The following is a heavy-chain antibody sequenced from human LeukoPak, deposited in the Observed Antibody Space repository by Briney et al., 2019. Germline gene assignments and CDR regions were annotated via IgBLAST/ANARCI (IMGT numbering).Heavy chain of an antibody. CDR3: AKDVRVGGGGMDV. Sequence: GGSLRLSCAASGFTFSTYAMTWVRQAPGKWLEWVSLISGGGGNTYYADSVKGRFTISRDNSKNTVSLQMNSLRAEDTAVYYCAKDVRVGGGGMDVWGQGTPVTVSS. V-gene: IGHV3-23*01. CDR2: ISGGGGNT. CDR1: GFTFSTYA. J-gene: IGHJ6*02. D-gene: IGHD1-26*01.